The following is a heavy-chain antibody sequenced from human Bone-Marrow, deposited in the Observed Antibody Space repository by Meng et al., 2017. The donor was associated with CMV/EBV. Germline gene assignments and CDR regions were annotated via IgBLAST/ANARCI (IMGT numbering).Heavy chain of an antibody. V-gene: IGHV3-7*01. Sequence: GESPKISCAASGFTFSSYWMSWVRQAPGKGLEWVANIKQDGSEKYYVDSVKGRFTISRDNGKNSVYLQMNSLRAEDTAVYYCARDSGRMNYWGQGTLVTVSS. CDR3: ARDSGRMNY. D-gene: IGHD2-8*01. CDR1: GFTFSSYW. CDR2: IKQDGSEK. J-gene: IGHJ4*02.